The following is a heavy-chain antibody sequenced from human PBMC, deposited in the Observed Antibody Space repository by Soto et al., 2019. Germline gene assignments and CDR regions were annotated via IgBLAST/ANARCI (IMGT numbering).Heavy chain of an antibody. Sequence: GGSLRLSCAASGFTVSSNYMSWVRQAPGKGLEWVSVIYSGGSTYYADYVKGRFTISRDNSKNTLYLQMNSLSAEDTAVYYCARDLIRHDYGDLKTDYWGQGTLVTVSS. J-gene: IGHJ4*02. D-gene: IGHD4-17*01. V-gene: IGHV3-53*01. CDR3: ARDLIRHDYGDLKTDY. CDR2: IYSGGST. CDR1: GFTVSSNY.